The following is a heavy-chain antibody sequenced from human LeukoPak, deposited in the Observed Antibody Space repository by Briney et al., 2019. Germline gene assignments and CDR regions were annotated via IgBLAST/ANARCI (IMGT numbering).Heavy chain of an antibody. Sequence: PSETLSLTCAVSGGSISSSYWWTWVRQPPGKGLEWIGEIYHSGSTNYNPSLKSRVTISVDKSRNQFSLKLSSVTAADTAVYYCARVPGYSSSWYERWGQGTLVTVSS. CDR2: IYHSGST. CDR3: ARVPGYSSSWYER. V-gene: IGHV4-4*02. D-gene: IGHD6-13*01. J-gene: IGHJ4*02. CDR1: GGSISSSYW.